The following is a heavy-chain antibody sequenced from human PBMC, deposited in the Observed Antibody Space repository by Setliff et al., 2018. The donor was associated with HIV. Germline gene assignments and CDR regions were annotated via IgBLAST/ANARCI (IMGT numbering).Heavy chain of an antibody. D-gene: IGHD3-22*01. CDR2: IRTKAIGGTT. J-gene: IGHJ4*02. CDR3: VRGSGYYYFDN. V-gene: IGHV3-49*04. Sequence: GGSLRLSCTASGFTFGDYAMSWVRQAPGKGLEWVAFIRTKAIGGTTEHAASVRGRFTISRDDSKSLAYLQTNSLSADDTAVYYCVRGSGYYYFDNWGQGALVTVSS. CDR1: GFTFGDYA.